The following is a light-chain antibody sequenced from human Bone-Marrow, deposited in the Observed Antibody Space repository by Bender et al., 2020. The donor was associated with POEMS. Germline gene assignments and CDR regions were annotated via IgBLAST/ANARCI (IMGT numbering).Light chain of an antibody. J-gene: IGLJ1*01. CDR3: QSYDNTLSYV. Sequence: QSALTQPASVSGSPGQSITISCTGTSSDVGGYNYVSWYQKHPGNAPKLLIYEVNKRPSGVPDRFSGSKSGTSASLVITGLQAEDEADYYCQSYDNTLSYVFGTGTKVTVL. CDR1: SSDVGGYNY. CDR2: EVN. V-gene: IGLV2-14*03.